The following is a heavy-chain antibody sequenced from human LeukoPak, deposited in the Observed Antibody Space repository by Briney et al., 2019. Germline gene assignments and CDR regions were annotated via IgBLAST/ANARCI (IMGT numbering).Heavy chain of an antibody. CDR3: AKELDTMFFDY. Sequence: GGSLRLSCVASGFPFSSYWMTWVRQAPGKGLEWVSLAGWAGGTTYYSDSVRGRFTISRDSGKNSMYLQMNSLTTDDTAFYFCAKELDTMFFDYWGQGALVTVSS. J-gene: IGHJ4*02. D-gene: IGHD5-18*01. CDR1: GFPFSSYW. V-gene: IGHV3-43*01. CDR2: AGWAGGTT.